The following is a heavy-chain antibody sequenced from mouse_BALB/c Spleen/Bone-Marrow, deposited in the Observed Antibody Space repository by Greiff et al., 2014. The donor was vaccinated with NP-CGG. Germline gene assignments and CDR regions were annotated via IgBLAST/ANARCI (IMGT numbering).Heavy chain of an antibody. V-gene: IGHV1S29*02. D-gene: IGHD4-1*01. CDR1: GYTFTDYN. Sequence: DVHLVESGPVLVKPGASGKISCKASGYTFTDYNMYWVKQSHGKSLEWIGYIYCYNGGTDYNQKFKSKATLTVDNSSSTAYIELRSLTSEDSAVYYCARLGRHYWGQDTTLTVSS. CDR3: ARLGRHY. CDR2: IYCYNGGT. J-gene: IGHJ2*01.